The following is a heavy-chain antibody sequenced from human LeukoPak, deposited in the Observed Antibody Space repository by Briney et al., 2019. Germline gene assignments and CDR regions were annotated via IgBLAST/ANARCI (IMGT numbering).Heavy chain of an antibody. Sequence: GGSLRLSCAASGFTFDDYAMHWVRQAPGKGLEWVSGISWNSGSIVYADSVKGRFTISRDNAKNSLYLQMNSLRAEDTAVYYCAKDLAPHIAVAGLDYWGQGTLVTVSS. D-gene: IGHD6-19*01. J-gene: IGHJ4*02. CDR1: GFTFDDYA. V-gene: IGHV3-9*01. CDR3: AKDLAPHIAVAGLDY. CDR2: ISWNSGSI.